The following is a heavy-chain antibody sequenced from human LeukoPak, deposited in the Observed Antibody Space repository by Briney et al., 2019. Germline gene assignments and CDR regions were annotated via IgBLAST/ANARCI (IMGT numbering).Heavy chain of an antibody. V-gene: IGHV3-30*04. D-gene: IGHD5-18*01. J-gene: IGHJ4*02. CDR3: ARDGARGYSLESHFDY. CDR2: ISYDGSNK. Sequence: GGSLRLSCAASGFTFSSYATHWVRQAPGKGLEWVAVISYDGSNKYYADSVKGRFTISRDNSKNTLYLQMNSLRAEDTAVYYCARDGARGYSLESHFDYWGQGTLVTVSS. CDR1: GFTFSSYA.